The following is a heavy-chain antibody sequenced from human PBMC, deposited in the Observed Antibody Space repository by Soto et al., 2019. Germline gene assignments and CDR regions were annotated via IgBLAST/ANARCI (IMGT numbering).Heavy chain of an antibody. CDR1: GDSVSINSGA. D-gene: IGHD6-6*01. J-gene: IGHJ6*02. Sequence: QVQLQQSGPGLVKPSQTLSLTCAISGDSVSINSGAWNWIRQAPSRGLEWLGRTYYRFHWYNDFAVSVKSRVTIDPDTSKNQFSLQLNSVTPEDTAVYYCVRQYRDSQYYSGLDVWGQGTTVTVSS. CDR3: VRQYRDSQYYSGLDV. CDR2: TYYRFHWYN. V-gene: IGHV6-1*01.